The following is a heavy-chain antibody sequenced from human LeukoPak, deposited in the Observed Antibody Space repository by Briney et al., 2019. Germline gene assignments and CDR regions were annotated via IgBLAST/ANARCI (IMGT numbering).Heavy chain of an antibody. V-gene: IGHV3-33*06. CDR3: AKDRPFGSYGSNGYYFDY. CDR2: IWYDGSNK. J-gene: IGHJ4*02. Sequence: GRSLRLSCAASGFTFSSYGMHWVRQAPGKGLEWVAVIWYDGSNKYYADSVKGRFTISRDNSKNTLYLQMNSLRAEDTAAYYCAKDRPFGSYGSNGYYFDYWGQGTLVTVSS. CDR1: GFTFSSYG. D-gene: IGHD5-18*01.